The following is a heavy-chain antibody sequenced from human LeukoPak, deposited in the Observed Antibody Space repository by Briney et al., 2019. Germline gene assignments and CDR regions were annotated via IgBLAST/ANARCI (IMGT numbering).Heavy chain of an antibody. CDR2: IYYSGST. V-gene: IGHV4-39*07. D-gene: IGHD3-3*01. CDR1: GGSISSSSYY. Sequence: SETLSLTCTVSGGSISSSSYYWGWIRQPPGKGLEWIGSIYYSGSTYYNPSLKSRVTISVDTSKNQFSLKLSSVTAADTAVYYCARDFWSGYYAWFDPWGQGTLVTVSS. J-gene: IGHJ5*02. CDR3: ARDFWSGYYAWFDP.